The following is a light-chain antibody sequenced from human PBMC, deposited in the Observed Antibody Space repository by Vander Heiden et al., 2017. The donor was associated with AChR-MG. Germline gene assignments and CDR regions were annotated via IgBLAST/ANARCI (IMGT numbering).Light chain of an antibody. CDR3: QQSYSTPWT. CDR1: QSISSY. Sequence: IQMTQSPSSPSASVGDRVTITCRASQSISSYLNWYQQKPGKAPKLLIYAASSLQSGVPSRFSGSGSGTDFTLTISSLQPEDFATYYCQQSYSTPWTFGQGTKVEIK. CDR2: AAS. V-gene: IGKV1-39*01. J-gene: IGKJ1*01.